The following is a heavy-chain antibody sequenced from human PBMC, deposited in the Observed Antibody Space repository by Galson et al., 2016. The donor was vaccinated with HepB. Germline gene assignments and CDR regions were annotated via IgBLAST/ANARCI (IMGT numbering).Heavy chain of an antibody. Sequence: SVKVSCKASGYSFSTYGIVWVRQAPGQGLEWMGWINAQNHNANYEQNLQGRVTMTTDTSTTTASVELRSLSADDTAVYYCARESFFGAGDFDYWGQGTLVTVSS. CDR3: ARESFFGAGDFDY. CDR2: INAQNHNA. V-gene: IGHV1-18*01. J-gene: IGHJ4*02. D-gene: IGHD3-16*01. CDR1: GYSFSTYG.